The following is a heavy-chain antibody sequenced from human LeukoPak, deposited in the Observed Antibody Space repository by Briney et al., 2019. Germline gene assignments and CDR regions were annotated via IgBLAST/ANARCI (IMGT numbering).Heavy chain of an antibody. V-gene: IGHV4-59*01. CDR2: IYYSGST. CDR1: GGSISSYY. CDR3: ARGGAGNAFDI. Sequence: SETLSLTCTVSGGSISSYYWSWIRQPPGKGLQWIGDIYYSGSTNYNPSLKSRVTMSVDTSKNQFSLKLSSVTAADTAPYYCARGGAGNAFDIWGQGTMVKVSS. J-gene: IGHJ3*02. D-gene: IGHD1-1*01.